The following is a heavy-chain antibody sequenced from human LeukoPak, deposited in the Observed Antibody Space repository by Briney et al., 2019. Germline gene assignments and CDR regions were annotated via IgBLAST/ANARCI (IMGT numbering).Heavy chain of an antibody. Sequence: NPSETLSLTCTVSGVSISTGSYYWGWIRQPPGKGLEWIGSIYCSGSTYYNPSLKSRVTISVDTSKNQFSLKLSSVTAADTAVYYCARAGGVRGYYDSSGYYYYFDYWGQGTLVTVSS. CDR3: ARAGGVRGYYDSSGYYYYFDY. CDR1: GVSISTGSYY. J-gene: IGHJ4*02. V-gene: IGHV4-39*07. CDR2: IYCSGST. D-gene: IGHD3-22*01.